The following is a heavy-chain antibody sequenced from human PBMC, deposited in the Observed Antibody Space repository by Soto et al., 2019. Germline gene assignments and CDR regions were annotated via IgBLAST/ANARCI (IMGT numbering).Heavy chain of an antibody. CDR2: IYYSGST. Sequence: PSETLSLTCTVSGGSISSYYWSWIRQPPGKGLEWIGYIYYSGSTNYNPSLKSRVTISVDTSKNQFSLKLSSVTAEDTAVYYCAKGHYDSSGYGPSFDYWGQGTLVTVSS. CDR3: AKGHYDSSGYGPSFDY. D-gene: IGHD3-22*01. CDR1: GGSISSYY. V-gene: IGHV4-59*12. J-gene: IGHJ4*02.